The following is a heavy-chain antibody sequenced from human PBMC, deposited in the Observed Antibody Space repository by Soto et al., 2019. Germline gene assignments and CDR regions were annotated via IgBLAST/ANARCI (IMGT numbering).Heavy chain of an antibody. CDR2: ITPYNGNV. J-gene: IGHJ4*02. Sequence: QMQLLQSGAEVKKTGSSVKISCKTSGWIFSFQYLHWVRQAPGQGLEWLGCITPYNGNVKYAQHFQDRISLTRDNSVTPLFLELRNLRSEDTGLYYCARSATSGDQHFIDSWGQGTLVTVSS. CDR1: GWIFSFQY. D-gene: IGHD7-27*01. V-gene: IGHV1-45*02. CDR3: ARSATSGDQHFIDS.